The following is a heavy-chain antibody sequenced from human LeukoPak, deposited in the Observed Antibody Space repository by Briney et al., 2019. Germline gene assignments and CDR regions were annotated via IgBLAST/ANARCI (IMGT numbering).Heavy chain of an antibody. CDR1: GISIGDYA. D-gene: IGHD3-16*01. Sequence: PGGSLRLSCTASGISIGDYAMSWFRQAPGKGLEWLSLIRSKAYGGTTEYAASVEGRFTISRDDSKSIAYLQMNSLKTEDTAVYYCTKSRFYDYVWGGSWGQGTLVTVSS. CDR2: IRSKAYGGTT. V-gene: IGHV3-49*03. J-gene: IGHJ5*02. CDR3: TKSRFYDYVWGGS.